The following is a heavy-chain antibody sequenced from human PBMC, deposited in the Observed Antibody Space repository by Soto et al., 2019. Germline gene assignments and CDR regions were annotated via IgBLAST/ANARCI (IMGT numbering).Heavy chain of an antibody. D-gene: IGHD3-10*01. V-gene: IGHV5-51*01. CDR3: ARPPKFLRFGALTSRAYYFNY. CDR2: IYPGDSDT. Sequence: PGESLKISCTGSGYSVSTYWIAWVRQMPGEXLEWMGIIYPGDSDTRYSPSFQGQVTISADTSTKTAYLQWSSLKASDTAIYYCARPPKFLRFGALTSRAYYFNYLVPGTLVTFS. CDR1: GYSVSTYW. J-gene: IGHJ4*02.